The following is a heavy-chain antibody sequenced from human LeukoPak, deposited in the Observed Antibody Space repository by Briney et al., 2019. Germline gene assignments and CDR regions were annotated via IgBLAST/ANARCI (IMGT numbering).Heavy chain of an antibody. Sequence: ASVKVSCKASGYTFTSYYMHWVRQAPGQGLEWMGIINPSGGSTSYAQKFQGRVTMTRDTSTSTAYMELSSQRSEDIDVYYCARPYSSSSAGYDAFDIWGQGTMVTVSS. V-gene: IGHV1-46*01. CDR1: GYTFTSYY. J-gene: IGHJ3*02. D-gene: IGHD6-6*01. CDR3: ARPYSSSSAGYDAFDI. CDR2: INPSGGST.